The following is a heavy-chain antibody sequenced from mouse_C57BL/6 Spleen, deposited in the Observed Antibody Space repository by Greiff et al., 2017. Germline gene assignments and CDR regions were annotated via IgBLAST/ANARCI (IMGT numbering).Heavy chain of an antibody. D-gene: IGHD1-1*01. V-gene: IGHV5-16*01. CDR3: AREIYYYGSSYWYFDV. CDR2: INYDGSST. J-gene: IGHJ1*03. Sequence: EVQVVESEGGLVQPGSSMKLSCTASGFTFSDYYMAWVRQVPEKGLEWVANINYDGSSTYYLDSLKSRFIISRGNAKNILYLQMSSLQSEDTATYYCAREIYYYGSSYWYFDVWGTGTTVTVSS. CDR1: GFTFSDYY.